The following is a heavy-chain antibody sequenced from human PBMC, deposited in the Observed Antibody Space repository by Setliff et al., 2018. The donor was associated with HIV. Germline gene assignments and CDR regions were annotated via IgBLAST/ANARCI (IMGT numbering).Heavy chain of an antibody. Sequence: GGSLRLSCEASGFIFSNHDFHWVRQAAAKGLEWVALISYDGSNKYYADSVKGRFTISRDNSKNTLYLQMNSLRAEDTAVYCCVRSKGHLYYDDDTGYVLRAFDIWGQGTMVTVSS. V-gene: IGHV3-30*03. D-gene: IGHD3-22*01. CDR3: VRSKGHLYYDDDTGYVLRAFDI. CDR2: ISYDGSNK. CDR1: GFIFSNHD. J-gene: IGHJ3*02.